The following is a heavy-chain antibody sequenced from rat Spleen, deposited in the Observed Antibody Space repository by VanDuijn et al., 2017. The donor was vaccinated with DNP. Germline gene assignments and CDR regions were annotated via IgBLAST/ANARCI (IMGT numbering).Heavy chain of an antibody. V-gene: IGHV5-7*01. D-gene: IGHD4-3*01. J-gene: IGHJ2*01. Sequence: EVQLVGSGGGLVQPGRSLKLSCTGSGFSFSDYNMAWVRQAPKKGLEWVATINYDGSSTDYRDSVKGRFTISRENAKSTLYLQMYSLRSEDTATYYCVRWNSGHFDYWGQGVMVTVSS. CDR1: GFSFSDYN. CDR2: INYDGSST. CDR3: VRWNSGHFDY.